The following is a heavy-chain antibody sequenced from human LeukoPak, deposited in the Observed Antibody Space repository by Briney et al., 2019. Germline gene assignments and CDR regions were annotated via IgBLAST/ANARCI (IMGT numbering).Heavy chain of an antibody. CDR3: ARVSNPRRYSGYYYMYV. CDR1: GFTFSSYS. CDR2: ISSSSSTI. V-gene: IGHV3-48*02. J-gene: IGHJ6*03. D-gene: IGHD5-12*01. Sequence: PGGSLRLSCAASGFTFSSYSMNCVRQAPGKGLEWVSYISSSSSTIYYADSVKGRFTISRDHAKNSLYRQMISLRDEDTAVYYCARVSNPRRYSGYYYMYVWGKGTTVTVSS.